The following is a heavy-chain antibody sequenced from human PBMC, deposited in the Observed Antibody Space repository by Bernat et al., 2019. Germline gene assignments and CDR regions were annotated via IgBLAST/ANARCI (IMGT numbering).Heavy chain of an antibody. V-gene: IGHV3-30*01. Sequence: QVYLVESGGGVVQPGRSLRLSCAASGFTFSTYAVHWVRQAPGKGLECVALISYDGSNKYYADSVKGRFTISRDNSKNTLYLQMNSLRAEDMAVYYCARVVSVRSSWDGIDFWGQGTMVTVSS. CDR2: ISYDGSNK. D-gene: IGHD6-13*01. CDR3: ARVVSVRSSWDGIDF. J-gene: IGHJ3*01. CDR1: GFTFSTYA.